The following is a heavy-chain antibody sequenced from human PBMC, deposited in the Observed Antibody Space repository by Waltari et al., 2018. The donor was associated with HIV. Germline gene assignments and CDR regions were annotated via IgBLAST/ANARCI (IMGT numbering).Heavy chain of an antibody. CDR3: TTDYWVVTAY. Sequence: EVQLVESGGGLVKPGGSLRLYCAASGLTFRDAWMNWVRQAPGKGLEWVGRIKSSTDGGTIDYAAPVKGRFTISRDDSKNTLYLQMNSLKTEDTAVYFCTTDYWVVTAYWGQGTLVTVSS. J-gene: IGHJ4*02. CDR2: IKSSTDGGTI. CDR1: GLTFRDAW. D-gene: IGHD2-21*02. V-gene: IGHV3-15*01.